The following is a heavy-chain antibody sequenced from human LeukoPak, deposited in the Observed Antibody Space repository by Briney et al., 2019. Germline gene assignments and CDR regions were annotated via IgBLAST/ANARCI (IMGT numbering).Heavy chain of an antibody. CDR1: GFTFRRYW. V-gene: IGHV3-7*01. J-gene: IGHJ4*02. CDR2: IKQDGSEK. Sequence: PGGSLRLSCAASGFTFRRYWMSWARQASGKGLEWVANIKQDGSEKYYVDSVKGRFTISRDNAKNSLYLQMNSLRAEDTAVYYCARDRSGYTFDDWGKGSLLTVSS. CDR3: ARDRSGYTFDD. D-gene: IGHD5-18*01.